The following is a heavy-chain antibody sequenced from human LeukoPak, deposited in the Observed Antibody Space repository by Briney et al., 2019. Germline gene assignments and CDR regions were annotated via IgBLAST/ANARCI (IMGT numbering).Heavy chain of an antibody. J-gene: IGHJ4*02. Sequence: GGSLRLSCTASGLTFSTSGFNWVRQAPGKGLEWVAFIRYDGSNKYYADSVKGRFTISRDNSKNTLYLQMNSLRAEDTAVYYCAKDRRNRDGYNYPVHFDYWGQGTLVTVSS. V-gene: IGHV3-30*02. D-gene: IGHD5-24*01. CDR1: GLTFSTSG. CDR2: IRYDGSNK. CDR3: AKDRRNRDGYNYPVHFDY.